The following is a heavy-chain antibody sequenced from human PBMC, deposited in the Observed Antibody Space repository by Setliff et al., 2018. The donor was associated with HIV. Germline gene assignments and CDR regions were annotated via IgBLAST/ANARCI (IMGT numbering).Heavy chain of an antibody. V-gene: IGHV4-59*11. CDR3: ARSTVGAGASFP. D-gene: IGHD1-26*01. CDR1: GDSINTHY. J-gene: IGHJ5*02. Sequence: LSLTCTVSGDSINTHYWSWIRQPPGRGLEWIGCISHSGNTNFNPSLNSRVTISLDTSKNQFSLRLTSLTAADTAIYYCARSTVGAGASFPWGRGILVTVSS. CDR2: ISHSGNT.